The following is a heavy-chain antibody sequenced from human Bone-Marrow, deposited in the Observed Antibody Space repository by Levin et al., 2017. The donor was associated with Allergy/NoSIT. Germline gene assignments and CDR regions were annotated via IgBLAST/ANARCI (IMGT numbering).Heavy chain of an antibody. V-gene: IGHV1-8*01. CDR1: GYTFTTYD. D-gene: IGHD3-10*01. Sequence: ASVKVSCTASGYTFTTYDINWVRQATGQGLEWMGWMNPESGKTGYAQKFQGRVTMTRDTAMSTAYMELSSLRSEDTAVYFCARRYYFGSGPYYWGQGTLVTVSS. CDR3: ARRYYFGSGPYY. J-gene: IGHJ4*02. CDR2: MNPESGKT.